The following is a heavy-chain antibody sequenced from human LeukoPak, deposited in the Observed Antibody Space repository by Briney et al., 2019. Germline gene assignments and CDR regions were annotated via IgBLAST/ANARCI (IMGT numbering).Heavy chain of an antibody. CDR1: GGSISSSSYY. Sequence: SETLSLTCTVSGGSISSSSYYWGWIRQTPGKGLEWIGSIYHSGSTYYNPSLKSRVTISVDTSKNQFSLKLSSVTAADTAVYYCARSYSDRSGYSPFEYWGQGTLVTVSS. V-gene: IGHV4-39*07. CDR2: IYHSGST. J-gene: IGHJ4*02. CDR3: ARSYSDRSGYSPFEY. D-gene: IGHD3-22*01.